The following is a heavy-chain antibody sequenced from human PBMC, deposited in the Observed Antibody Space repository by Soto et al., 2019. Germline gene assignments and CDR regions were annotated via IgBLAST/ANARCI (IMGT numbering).Heavy chain of an antibody. CDR3: ATEWTPRRAFDS. J-gene: IGHJ4*02. CDR1: GFTFRSYA. D-gene: IGHD5-12*01. V-gene: IGHV3-23*01. Sequence: PGGSLRLSCKASGFTFRSYAMSWVRHTPGKGLEWVSSISGSGDKTYYADSVKGRFTFSRDNSKNTLYLQMNSLRVEDTAVYYCATEWTPRRAFDSWGQGTLVTVSS. CDR2: ISGSGDKT.